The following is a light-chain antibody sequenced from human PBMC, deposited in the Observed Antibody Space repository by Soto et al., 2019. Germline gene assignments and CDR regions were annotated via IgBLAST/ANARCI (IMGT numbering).Light chain of an antibody. V-gene: IGKV3-15*01. CDR2: GAS. J-gene: IGKJ1*01. Sequence: EIVMTQSPATLSVSPGERATLSCTASQSVGSNLAWYQHKPGQAPRLLIYGASTRATGIPARFSGSGSGTEFTLTISSLQSEDFAVYCCKQYNNWPWTFGQGTKGDIK. CDR1: QSVGSN. CDR3: KQYNNWPWT.